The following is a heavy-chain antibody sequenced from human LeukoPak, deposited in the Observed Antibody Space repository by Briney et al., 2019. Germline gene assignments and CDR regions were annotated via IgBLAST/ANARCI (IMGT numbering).Heavy chain of an antibody. J-gene: IGHJ4*02. Sequence: PSETLSLTSTVSGGSISGYYWSWIPQTPGKGLEYIGHIYYSGSTNYNPSLKSRVSISIDTSKNQFSLRLSSETAADTTVYFCARYDRDSPTWFDYWGQGTLVTVSS. CDR2: IYYSGST. CDR3: ARYDRDSPTWFDY. CDR1: GGSISGYY. V-gene: IGHV4-59*08. D-gene: IGHD3-9*01.